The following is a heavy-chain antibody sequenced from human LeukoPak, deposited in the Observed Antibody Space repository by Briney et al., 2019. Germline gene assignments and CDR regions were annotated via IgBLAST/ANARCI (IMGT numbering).Heavy chain of an antibody. Sequence: ASVKVSCKVSGYALTELSMHWVRQAPGKGLEWMGGFGPEDGETIYAQKFQGRVTMTEDTSTDTAYMELSSLRSEDTAVYYCATVAAAGTFLFDYWGQGTLVTVSS. CDR1: GYALTELS. CDR3: ATVAAAGTFLFDY. D-gene: IGHD6-13*01. J-gene: IGHJ4*02. V-gene: IGHV1-24*01. CDR2: FGPEDGET.